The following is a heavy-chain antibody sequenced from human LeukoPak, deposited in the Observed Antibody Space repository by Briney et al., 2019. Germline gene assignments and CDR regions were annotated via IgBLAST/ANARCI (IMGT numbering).Heavy chain of an antibody. CDR3: AKAGFGAARPRIAVAGPLDY. CDR1: GFTFSTYW. D-gene: IGHD6-19*01. V-gene: IGHV3-7*01. J-gene: IGHJ4*02. Sequence: GGSLRLSCAASGFTFSTYWMSWVRQAPGKGLEWVANIKQDGSEKDYVGSMKGRFTISRDNAKNSLYLQMNSLRAEDTAVYYCAKAGFGAARPRIAVAGPLDYWGQGTLVTVSS. CDR2: IKQDGSEK.